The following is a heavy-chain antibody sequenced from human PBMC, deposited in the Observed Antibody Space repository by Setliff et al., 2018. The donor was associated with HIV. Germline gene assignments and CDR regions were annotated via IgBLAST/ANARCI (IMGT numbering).Heavy chain of an antibody. CDR1: GDTFRNYA. Sequence: ASVKVSCKVSGDTFRNYALNWVRQAPGQRLEFMGWINAGNGNTKYSQRFQGRVTITIDTSASTAYMELRSLRSDDTAVYYCVRGHCNSDKCWYTWFDPWGQGTLVTVSS. V-gene: IGHV1-3*01. D-gene: IGHD2-2*01. CDR3: VRGHCNSDKCWYTWFDP. CDR2: INAGNGNT. J-gene: IGHJ5*02.